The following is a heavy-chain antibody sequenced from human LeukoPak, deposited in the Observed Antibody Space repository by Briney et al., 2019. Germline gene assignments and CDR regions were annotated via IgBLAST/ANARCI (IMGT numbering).Heavy chain of an antibody. CDR3: ASIDSSGPNAFDI. Sequence: ASVKVSCKASGYTFTSYGISWVRQAPGQGLEWMGWISAYNGNTNYAQKLRGRVTMTTDTSTSTAYMELRSLRSDDTAVYYCASIDSSGPNAFDIWGQGTMVTVSS. V-gene: IGHV1-18*01. D-gene: IGHD3-22*01. J-gene: IGHJ3*02. CDR1: GYTFTSYG. CDR2: ISAYNGNT.